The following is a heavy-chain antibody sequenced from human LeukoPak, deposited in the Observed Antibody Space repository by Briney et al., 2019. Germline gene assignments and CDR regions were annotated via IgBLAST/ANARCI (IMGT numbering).Heavy chain of an antibody. D-gene: IGHD6-13*01. CDR2: ISGSGGST. CDR3: AKDSKMALIAAAGRTFDY. Sequence: GGSLRLSCAASGFTFGSYAMSWVRQAPGKGLEWVSAISGSGGSTYYADSVKGRFTISRDNSKNTLYLQMNSLRAEDTAVYYCAKDSKMALIAAAGRTFDYWGQGTLVTVSS. CDR1: GFTFGSYA. J-gene: IGHJ4*02. V-gene: IGHV3-23*01.